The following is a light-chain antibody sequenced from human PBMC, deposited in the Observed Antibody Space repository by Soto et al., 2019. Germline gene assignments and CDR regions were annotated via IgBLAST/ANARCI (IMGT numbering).Light chain of an antibody. Sequence: EIVLTQSPATLSLPPGERATLSCRASQSVSNYLAWYQQKPGQAPRLLIYDASNRATDIPARFSGSGSGTDFTLTISSLEPEDFAVYYCQQRSNWLITFGQGTRLEIK. J-gene: IGKJ5*01. V-gene: IGKV3-11*01. CDR2: DAS. CDR1: QSVSNY. CDR3: QQRSNWLIT.